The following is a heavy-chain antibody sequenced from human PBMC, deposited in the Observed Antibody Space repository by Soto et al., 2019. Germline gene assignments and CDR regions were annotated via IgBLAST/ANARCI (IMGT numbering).Heavy chain of an antibody. D-gene: IGHD1-26*01. CDR3: ARGDSGSYS. J-gene: IGHJ4*02. V-gene: IGHV4-61*08. CDR2: IYYSGST. CDR1: GGSISSGGYY. Sequence: SETLSLTCTVSGGSISSGGYYWSWIRQPPGKGLEWIGYIYYSGSTNYNPSLKSRVTISVDTSKNQFSLKLSSVTAADTAVYYCARGDSGSYSWGQGTLVTVSS.